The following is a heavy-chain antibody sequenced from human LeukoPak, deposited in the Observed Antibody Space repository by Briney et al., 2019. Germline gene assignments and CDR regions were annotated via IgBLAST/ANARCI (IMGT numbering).Heavy chain of an antibody. Sequence: SQTLSLTCTVSGGSISSGGYYWSWIRQHPGKGLEWIGYIYYSGSTYYNPSLKSRVTISVDTSKNQFSLKLSSVTAADTAVYYCARETHETYGSGNRIFDYWGQGTLVTVSS. CDR2: IYYSGST. CDR1: GGSISSGGYY. J-gene: IGHJ4*02. V-gene: IGHV4-31*03. D-gene: IGHD3-10*01. CDR3: ARETHETYGSGNRIFDY.